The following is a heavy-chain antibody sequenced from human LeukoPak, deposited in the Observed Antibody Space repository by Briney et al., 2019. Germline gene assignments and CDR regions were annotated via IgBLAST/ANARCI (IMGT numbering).Heavy chain of an antibody. CDR2: MNPNNGKT. J-gene: IGHJ4*02. CDR3: ARGHVSGGGLYYFNS. D-gene: IGHD2-8*02. Sequence: ASVKVSCKASGYIFNSLDINWVRQAPGQGLEWMGWMNPNNGKTACAQKFQGRVTITRNTAITTAYMELSSLGSDDTAVYYCARGHVSGGGLYYFNSWGQGTLVTVSS. CDR1: GYIFNSLD. V-gene: IGHV1-8*03.